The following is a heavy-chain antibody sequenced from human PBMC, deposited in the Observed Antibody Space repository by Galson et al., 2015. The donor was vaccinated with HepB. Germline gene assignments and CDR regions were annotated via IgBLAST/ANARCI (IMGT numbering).Heavy chain of an antibody. CDR1: GYTFTSYG. J-gene: IGHJ5*02. CDR3: ARAGEGSYYDFWSGYQISNWFDP. Sequence: SVKVSCKASGYTFTSYGISWVRQAPGQGLEWMGWISAYNGNTNYAQKLQGRVTMTTDTSTSTAYMELRSLRSDDTAVYYCARAGEGSYYDFWSGYQISNWFDPSGQGTLLTVSS. V-gene: IGHV1-18*01. D-gene: IGHD3-3*01. CDR2: ISAYNGNT.